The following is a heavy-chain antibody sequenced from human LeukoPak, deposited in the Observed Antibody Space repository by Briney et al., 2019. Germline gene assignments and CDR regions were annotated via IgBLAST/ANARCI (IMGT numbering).Heavy chain of an antibody. Sequence: GGSLRLSCAASGLTFSDYYMSWVRQAPGKGLEWAGHIKGKTDGGTTDYAAPVQGRFTISRDDSKNTLYLQMNSLKTEDTAVYYCTTGTWIQLWLADYWGQGTLVTVSS. CDR3: TTGTWIQLWLADY. J-gene: IGHJ4*02. V-gene: IGHV3-15*01. CDR1: GLTFSDYY. CDR2: IKGKTDGGTT. D-gene: IGHD5-18*01.